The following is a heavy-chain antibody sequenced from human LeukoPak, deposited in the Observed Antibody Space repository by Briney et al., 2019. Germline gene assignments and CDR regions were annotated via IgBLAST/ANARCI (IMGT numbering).Heavy chain of an antibody. D-gene: IGHD5-18*01. CDR3: AKFIDTAMVLCSFDI. V-gene: IGHV3-23*01. Sequence: GGSLRLSCAASGFTFSSYAMRWVRQATGKGLEWVSLISGSGGGTYYADSVKGRFTISRDNSKNTVYLQMNSLRAEDTAVYYCAKFIDTAMVLCSFDIWGQGTMVTVSS. CDR2: ISGSGGGT. J-gene: IGHJ3*02. CDR1: GFTFSSYA.